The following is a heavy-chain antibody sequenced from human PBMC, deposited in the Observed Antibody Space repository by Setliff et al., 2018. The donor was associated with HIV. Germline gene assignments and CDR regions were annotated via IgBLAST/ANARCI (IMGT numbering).Heavy chain of an antibody. V-gene: IGHV4-38-2*02. J-gene: IGHJ3*02. D-gene: IGHD3-22*01. Sequence: SETLSLTCAVSGYSISSGYYWGWIRQPPGKGLEWIGSIYHSGSTYYNPSLKSRVTISVDTSKNQFSLKLSSVTAADTAVYYCARDSSGFIDAFDIWGQGTMVTVSS. CDR1: GYSISSGYY. CDR3: ARDSSGFIDAFDI. CDR2: IYHSGST.